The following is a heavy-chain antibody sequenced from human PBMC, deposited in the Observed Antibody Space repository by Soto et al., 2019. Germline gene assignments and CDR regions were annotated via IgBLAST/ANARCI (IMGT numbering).Heavy chain of an antibody. CDR2: ISGSGGST. Sequence: GGSLRLSCAASGFTFSSYAMSWVRQAPGKGLEWVSAISGSGGSTYYADSVKGRFTISRDNSKNTLYLQMISLRAEDTAVYYCAKDSEAAAATGDLDYWGQGTLVTVSS. J-gene: IGHJ4*02. V-gene: IGHV3-23*01. D-gene: IGHD6-13*01. CDR3: AKDSEAAAATGDLDY. CDR1: GFTFSSYA.